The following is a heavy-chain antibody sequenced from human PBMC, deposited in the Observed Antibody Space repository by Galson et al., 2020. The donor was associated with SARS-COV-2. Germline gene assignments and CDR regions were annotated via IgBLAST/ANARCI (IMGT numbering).Heavy chain of an antibody. CDR1: FTFSGYS. V-gene: IGHV3-30-3*01. J-gene: IGHJ4*02. CDR2: VSPDGRDK. D-gene: IGHD1-1*01. Sequence: GSLRLSCAFTFSGYSIHWVRQAPGKGLEWVAFVSPDGRDKNYGESVKGRFTISRDNSKRTVYLQMNSLRSDDTAVYYCARMTTAFDSWGRGALVTVHS. CDR3: ARMTTAFDS.